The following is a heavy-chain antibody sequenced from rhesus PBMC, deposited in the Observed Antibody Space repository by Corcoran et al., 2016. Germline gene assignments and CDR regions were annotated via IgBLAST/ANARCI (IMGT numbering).Heavy chain of an antibody. J-gene: IGHJ6*01. V-gene: IGHV4S10*01. Sequence: QVQLQESGPGVVKPSETLSLTCAVSGGSISDSYRWSWIRQPPGKGLEWIGYIYGNSGSTNDHPPLKNRVTISKAASKNQFSLKLSSVTAADTAVYYCAREWGNGNYGLDSWGQGVVVTVSS. CDR3: AREWGNGNYGLDS. CDR1: GGSISDSYR. CDR2: IYGNSGST. D-gene: IGHD1-14*01.